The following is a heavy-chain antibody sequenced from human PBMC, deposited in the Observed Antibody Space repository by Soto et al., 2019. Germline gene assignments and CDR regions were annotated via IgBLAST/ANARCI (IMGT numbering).Heavy chain of an antibody. CDR3: ASPLSFPTSTGY. CDR2: INSDGSST. Sequence: GGSLRLSCAASGFTFISYWMHWVLQAPGKGLVWVSRINSDGSSTSYADSVKGRFTISRDSSKNTLYLQMNSLRAEDTAMYYCASPLSFPTSTGYWGQGTLVTVSS. V-gene: IGHV3-74*01. D-gene: IGHD2-2*01. CDR1: GFTFISYW. J-gene: IGHJ4*01.